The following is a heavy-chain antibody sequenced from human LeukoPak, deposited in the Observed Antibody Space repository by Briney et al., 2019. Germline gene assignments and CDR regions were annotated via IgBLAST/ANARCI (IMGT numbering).Heavy chain of an antibody. CDR3: ARPYYYDSRIDP. Sequence: PSETLSLTCTVSGDSVRSDSHYWAWIRQPPGKGLEWIAYMYYSGSTYYNPSLKSRVTMSADTSKNQFSLKLSSVTAADTAVYYCARPYYYDSRIDPWGQGTLVTVSS. V-gene: IGHV4-30-4*08. CDR1: GDSVRSDSHY. J-gene: IGHJ5*02. D-gene: IGHD3-22*01. CDR2: MYYSGST.